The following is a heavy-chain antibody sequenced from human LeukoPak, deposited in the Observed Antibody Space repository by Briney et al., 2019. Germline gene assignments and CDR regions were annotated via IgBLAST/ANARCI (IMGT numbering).Heavy chain of an antibody. D-gene: IGHD3-9*01. CDR3: AGAPHYDILTGSNDAFDI. Sequence: ASVKVSCKASGYTFTSYYMHWVRQAPGQGLEWIGIINPSGGSTSYAQKFQGRVTMTRDMSTSTVYMELSSLRSEDTAVYYCAGAPHYDILTGSNDAFDIWGQGTMVTVSS. CDR2: INPSGGST. J-gene: IGHJ3*02. V-gene: IGHV1-46*01. CDR1: GYTFTSYY.